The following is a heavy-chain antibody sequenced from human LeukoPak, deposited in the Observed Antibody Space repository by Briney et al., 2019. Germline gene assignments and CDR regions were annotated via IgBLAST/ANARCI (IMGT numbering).Heavy chain of an antibody. J-gene: IGHJ4*02. CDR3: ARGGYDSSGSSVYYFDY. D-gene: IGHD3-22*01. CDR2: IYYSGTT. Sequence: PSQTLSLTCTVSGDSINSGGYYWAWLRQHPGKGLEWIGYIYYSGTTYCNPSPNSRVTISVDTSTNQLSLNLSSLTAADTAVYYCARGGYDSSGSSVYYFDYWGQGTLFTVSS. CDR1: GDSINSGGYY. V-gene: IGHV4-31*03.